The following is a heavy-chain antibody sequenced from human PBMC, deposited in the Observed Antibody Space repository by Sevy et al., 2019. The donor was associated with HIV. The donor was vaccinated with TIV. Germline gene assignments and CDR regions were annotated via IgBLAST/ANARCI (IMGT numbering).Heavy chain of an antibody. V-gene: IGHV3-49*04. CDR1: GFTLNKYA. J-gene: IGHJ4*02. CDR2: MRSKPFAGTT. CDR3: IRGRLLGYTAMVPDY. D-gene: IGHD5-18*01. Sequence: GGSLRLSCAASGFTLNKYAMNWVRQAPGKGLEWVGFMRSKPFAGTTEYAASVKGRFTISTDYSEASAHLQMNSLRTEDTGVYYCIRGRLLGYTAMVPDYWGQGTLVTVSS.